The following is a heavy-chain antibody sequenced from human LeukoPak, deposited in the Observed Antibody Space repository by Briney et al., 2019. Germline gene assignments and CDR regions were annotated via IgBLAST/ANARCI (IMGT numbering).Heavy chain of an antibody. D-gene: IGHD3-16*02. CDR3: AKAPRFGGVIVGFDY. V-gene: IGHV3-23*01. J-gene: IGHJ4*02. CDR1: GFTFGSYA. CDR2: ISGSGGST. Sequence: GGSLRLSCAVSGFTFGSYAMSWVRQAPGKGLEWVSAISGSGGSTYYADSVKGRFTISRDNSKNTLYLQMNSLRAEDTAVYYCAKAPRFGGVIVGFDYWGQGTLVTVSS.